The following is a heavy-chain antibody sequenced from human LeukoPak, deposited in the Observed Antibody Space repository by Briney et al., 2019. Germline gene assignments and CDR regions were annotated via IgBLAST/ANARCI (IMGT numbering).Heavy chain of an antibody. V-gene: IGHV1-46*01. CDR1: GYSFTSHY. D-gene: IGHD3-22*01. J-gene: IGHJ4*02. CDR2: INPRGTST. CDR3: AREDDYYDSSGYSPYFDY. Sequence: ASVKVSCKASGYSFTSHYMHWVRQAPGQGLEWMGLINPRGTSTIYAEKFQGRIIMTRDMSTTTDYMELSSLRSDDTAVYYCAREDDYYDSSGYSPYFDYWGQGTLVTVSS.